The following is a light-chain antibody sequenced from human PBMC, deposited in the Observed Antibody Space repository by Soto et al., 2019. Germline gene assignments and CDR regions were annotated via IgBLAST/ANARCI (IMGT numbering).Light chain of an antibody. V-gene: IGLV2-14*01. CDR2: EVT. Sequence: QSALTQPASVSGSPGQSITISCTGTSSDLGDFDHVSWYQQRPGNAPKLMIYEVTSRPSGVSNRFSGSKSANTASLAISGLQAEDEADYYCTSFTLSATFVFGTGTKLTVL. CDR3: TSFTLSATFV. CDR1: SSDLGDFDH. J-gene: IGLJ1*01.